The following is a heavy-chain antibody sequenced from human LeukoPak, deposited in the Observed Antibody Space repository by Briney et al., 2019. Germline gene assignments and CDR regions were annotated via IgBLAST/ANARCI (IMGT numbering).Heavy chain of an antibody. D-gene: IGHD3-10*01. Sequence: GGSLRLSCAASGFTVSSNYMSWVRQAPGKGLEWVSVIYSGGSTYYADSVKGRFTISRDNSKNTLYLQMNSLRAEDTAVYYCARSLLWFGSGGAFDIWGQGTMVTASS. V-gene: IGHV3-53*01. CDR3: ARSLLWFGSGGAFDI. J-gene: IGHJ3*02. CDR1: GFTVSSNY. CDR2: IYSGGST.